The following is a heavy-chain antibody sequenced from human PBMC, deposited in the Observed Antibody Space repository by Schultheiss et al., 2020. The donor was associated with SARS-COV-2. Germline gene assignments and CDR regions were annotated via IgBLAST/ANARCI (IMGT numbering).Heavy chain of an antibody. CDR3: ARGDTDHFDH. Sequence: SQTLSLTCVVSGGSISRGGNSWSWIRQPPGKGLEWMGYIYHSGSIYYNPSLKSRVTISVDTSKNQFSLKLNSVTAADTALYYCARGDTDHFDHWGQGTLVTVSS. CDR1: GGSISRGGNS. V-gene: IGHV4-30-2*02. J-gene: IGHJ4*02. CDR2: IYHSGSI. D-gene: IGHD3-16*01.